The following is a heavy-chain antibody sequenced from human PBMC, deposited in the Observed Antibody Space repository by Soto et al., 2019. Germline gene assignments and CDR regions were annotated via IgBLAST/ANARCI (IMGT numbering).Heavy chain of an antibody. CDR3: AKDGLVGRMPTISGYYYYYYGMDV. CDR2: ISGSGGST. V-gene: IGHV3-23*01. CDR1: GFTFSSYA. Sequence: GGSLRLSCAASGFTFSSYAMSWVRQAPGKGLEWVSAISGSGGSTYYADSVKGRFTISRDNSKNTLYLQMNSLRAEDTAVYYCAKDGLVGRMPTISGYYYYYYGMDVWGQGTTVTVSS. D-gene: IGHD3-22*01. J-gene: IGHJ6*02.